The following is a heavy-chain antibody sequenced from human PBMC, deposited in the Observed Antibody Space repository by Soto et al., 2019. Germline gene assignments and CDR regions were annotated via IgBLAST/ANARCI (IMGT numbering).Heavy chain of an antibody. V-gene: IGHV3-23*01. CDR2: ISGSGGST. CDR1: GFTFSSYA. Sequence: PGGSLRLSCAASGFTFSSYAMSWVRQAPGKGLEWVSAISGSGGSTYYADSVKGRFTTSRDNSKNTLYLQMNSLRAEDTAVYYCAKEGGYYDSSGPDAFDTWGQGTMVTVSS. D-gene: IGHD3-22*01. J-gene: IGHJ3*02. CDR3: AKEGGYYDSSGPDAFDT.